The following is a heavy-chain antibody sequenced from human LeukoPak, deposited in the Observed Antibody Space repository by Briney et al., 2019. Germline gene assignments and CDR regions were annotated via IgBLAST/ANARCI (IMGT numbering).Heavy chain of an antibody. CDR2: FDPEDGET. D-gene: IGHD3-3*01. CDR1: GYTLTELS. Sequence: ASVKVSCKVSGYTLTELSMHWVRQAPGKGPEWMGGFDPEDGETIYAQKFQGRVTMTEDTSTDTAYMELSSLRSEDTAVYYCATMRRFAIFGEVAWDYYYYGMDVWGQGTTVTVSS. CDR3: ATMRRFAIFGEVAWDYYYYGMDV. J-gene: IGHJ6*02. V-gene: IGHV1-24*01.